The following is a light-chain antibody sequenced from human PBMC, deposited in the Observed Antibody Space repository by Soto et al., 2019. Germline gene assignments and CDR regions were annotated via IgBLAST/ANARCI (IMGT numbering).Light chain of an antibody. V-gene: IGKV1-27*01. CDR1: QGIGAY. CDR3: QKYNSAPLT. CDR2: AAS. Sequence: DIQMTQSPSSLSASLGDRVTITCRASQGIGAYLAWFQQKPGNVPKLLIYAASTLQSGVPSRLSGSGSGTDFTLTISSLQPEDVATYYCQKYNSAPLTVGGGTKVEIK. J-gene: IGKJ4*01.